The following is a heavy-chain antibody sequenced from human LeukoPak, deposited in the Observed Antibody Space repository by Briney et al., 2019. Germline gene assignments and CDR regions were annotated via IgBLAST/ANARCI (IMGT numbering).Heavy chain of an antibody. J-gene: IGHJ4*02. CDR3: ARDAYSSSPKPDY. Sequence: GSLRLSCAASGFTFSSYWMHWVRQAPGKGLVWVSRINTDGSSTSYADSVKGRFTISRDNAKNTLYLQMNSLRAEDTAVYYCARDAYSSSPKPDYWGQGTLVTVSS. D-gene: IGHD6-6*01. CDR1: GFTFSSYW. CDR2: INTDGSST. V-gene: IGHV3-74*01.